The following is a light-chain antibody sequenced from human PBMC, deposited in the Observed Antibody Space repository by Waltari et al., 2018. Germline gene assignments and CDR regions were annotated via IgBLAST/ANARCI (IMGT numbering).Light chain of an antibody. Sequence: QSALTQPASVSGSPGQSITISCTGTSSDVGGYNLVSWHQQHPDKAPKHIIYEVRYRPPGVSNRFSGSKSGNTASLTISGLQAEDEADYYCTSYITTRGDWVFGGGTKLTVL. V-gene: IGLV2-14*01. CDR3: TSYITTRGDWV. CDR2: EVR. CDR1: SSDVGGYNL. J-gene: IGLJ3*02.